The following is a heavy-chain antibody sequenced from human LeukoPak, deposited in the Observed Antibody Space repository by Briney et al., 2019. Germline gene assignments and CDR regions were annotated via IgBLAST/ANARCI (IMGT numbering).Heavy chain of an antibody. D-gene: IGHD5-18*01. CDR2: ISGSGGST. CDR1: GFKFSSFS. CDR3: AKDRAAMVTSPIDY. V-gene: IGHV3-23*01. Sequence: AGGSLRLSCAASGFKFSSFSMGWVRQAPGKGLEWVSAISGSGGSTYYADCVKGRFTISRDNSKNTLYLQMNSLSAEDTAVYYCAKDRAAMVTSPIDYWGQGTLVTVSS. J-gene: IGHJ4*02.